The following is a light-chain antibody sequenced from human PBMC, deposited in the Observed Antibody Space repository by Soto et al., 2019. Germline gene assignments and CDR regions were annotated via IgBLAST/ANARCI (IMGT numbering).Light chain of an antibody. V-gene: IGLV1-44*01. CDR3: SSYTIANTWV. CDR2: DND. CDR1: SSNIGSNT. J-gene: IGLJ1*01. Sequence: QSVLTQPPSASGTPGQTVTISCSGSSSNIGSNTVNWYQHLPGTAPKLLIYDNDQRPSGVPDRFSGSKSGTSASLAISGLQSEDEADYFCSSYTIANTWVFGTGTKLTVL.